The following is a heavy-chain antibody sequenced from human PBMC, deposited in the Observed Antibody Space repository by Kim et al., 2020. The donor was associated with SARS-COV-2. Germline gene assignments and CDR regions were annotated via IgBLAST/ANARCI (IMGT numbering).Heavy chain of an antibody. CDR1: GFTFSSYA. V-gene: IGHV3-30*04. CDR3: ARSGGGYYSHFDY. D-gene: IGHD1-26*01. CDR2: ISYDGSNK. Sequence: GGSLRLSCAASGFTFSSYAMHWVRQAPGKGLEWVAVISYDGSNKYYADSVKGRFTISRDNSKNTLYLQMNSLRAEDTAVYYCARSGGGYYSHFDYWGQGT. J-gene: IGHJ4*02.